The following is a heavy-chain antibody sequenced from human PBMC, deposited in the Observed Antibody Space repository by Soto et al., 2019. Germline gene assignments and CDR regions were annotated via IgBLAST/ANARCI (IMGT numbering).Heavy chain of an antibody. CDR3: AKDRFSYGPKPYYFDY. V-gene: IGHV3-23*01. CDR2: ISGSGGSS. J-gene: IGHJ4*02. CDR1: GFTFTNYA. D-gene: IGHD5-18*01. Sequence: GGSLRLSCAASGFTFTNYAMSWVRQAPGKGLEWVSAISGSGGSSYYADSVKGRFTISRDNSKNTLYLQMSSLRAEDTAVYYCAKDRFSYGPKPYYFDYWGQGTLVTVSS.